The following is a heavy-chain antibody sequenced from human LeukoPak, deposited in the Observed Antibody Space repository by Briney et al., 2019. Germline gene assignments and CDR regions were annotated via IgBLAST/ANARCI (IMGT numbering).Heavy chain of an antibody. Sequence: SVKVSCKASGGTFSSYAISWVRQAPGQGLEWMGGIIPIFGTANYAQKFQGRVTITTDESTSTAYMELSSLRSEDTAVYYCAIGGYDTYLDYWGQGTLLTVSS. D-gene: IGHD5-12*01. V-gene: IGHV1-69*05. CDR3: AIGGYDTYLDY. J-gene: IGHJ4*02. CDR2: IIPIFGTA. CDR1: GGTFSSYA.